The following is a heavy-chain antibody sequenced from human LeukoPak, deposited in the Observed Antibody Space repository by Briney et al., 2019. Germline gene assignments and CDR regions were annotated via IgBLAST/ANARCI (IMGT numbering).Heavy chain of an antibody. D-gene: IGHD4-17*01. CDR1: GGTFSSYA. Sequence: SVKVSCKASGGTFSSYAISWVRQAPGQGLEWMGGIIPIFGTANYAQKFQGRVTITADESTSTAYMELSSLRSEDTAVYYCARGPPTVTPYYFDYWAREPWSPSPQ. CDR3: ARGPPTVTPYYFDY. CDR2: IIPIFGTA. J-gene: IGHJ4*02. V-gene: IGHV1-69*01.